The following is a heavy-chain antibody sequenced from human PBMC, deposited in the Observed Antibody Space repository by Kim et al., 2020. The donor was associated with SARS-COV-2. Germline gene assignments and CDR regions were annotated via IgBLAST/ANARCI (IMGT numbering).Heavy chain of an antibody. J-gene: IGHJ3*02. CDR1: RFTFSHYW. Sequence: GGSLRLSCAASRFTFSHYWMTWVRQAPGKGLEWVANINQDGSEKYYVDSVKGRFTISRDNAKNSLYLQMSSLRAEDTSVYYCARYHDGSANNDAFDMWGREPMVRVSS. D-gene: IGHD3-22*01. V-gene: IGHV3-7*03. CDR3: ARYHDGSANNDAFDM. CDR2: INQDGSEK.